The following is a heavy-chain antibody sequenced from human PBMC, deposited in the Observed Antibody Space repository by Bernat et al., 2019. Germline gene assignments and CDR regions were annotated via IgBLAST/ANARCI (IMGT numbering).Heavy chain of an antibody. D-gene: IGHD2-21*02. CDR2: IWYDGSNK. Sequence: QVQLVESGGGVVQPGRSLRLSCAASGFTFSSYGMHWVRQAPGKGLEWVAVIWYDGSNKYYADSVKGRFTISRDNSKNTLYLQMNSLRAEDTAVYYCARRAYCGGDCYPWTPYYFDYWGQGTLVTVSS. CDR3: ARRAYCGGDCYPWTPYYFDY. CDR1: GFTFSSYG. V-gene: IGHV3-33*01. J-gene: IGHJ4*02.